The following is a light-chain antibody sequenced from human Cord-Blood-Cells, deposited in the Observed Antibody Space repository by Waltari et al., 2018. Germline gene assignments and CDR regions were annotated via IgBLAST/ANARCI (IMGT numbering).Light chain of an antibody. V-gene: IGLV2-11*01. CDR1: SSDVGGSNY. CDR3: CSYAGSYTFV. J-gene: IGLJ2*01. CDR2: DVS. Sequence: QSALTQPLSVSGSPGQSVTISCPGTSSDVGGSNYVSWYQQHPGKAPKLMIYDVSKRPSGVPDRFSGSKSGNTASLTISGLQAEDEADYYCCSYAGSYTFVFGGGTKLTVL.